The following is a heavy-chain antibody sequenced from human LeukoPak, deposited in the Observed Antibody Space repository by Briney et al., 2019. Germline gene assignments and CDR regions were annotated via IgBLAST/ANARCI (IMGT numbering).Heavy chain of an antibody. D-gene: IGHD6-19*01. V-gene: IGHV3-23*01. CDR1: GSTFSNYA. Sequence: GGSLRLSCAASGSTFSNYAMSWVRQAPGKGLEWVSAISGSGGSTYYADSVKGRFTISRDNSKNTLYLQMNSLRAEDTAVYYCAKDGGIAVAGTRSGHGGFDYWGQGTLVTVSS. J-gene: IGHJ4*02. CDR3: AKDGGIAVAGTRSGHGGFDY. CDR2: ISGSGGST.